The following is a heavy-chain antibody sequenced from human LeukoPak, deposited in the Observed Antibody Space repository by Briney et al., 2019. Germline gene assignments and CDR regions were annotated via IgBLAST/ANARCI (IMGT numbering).Heavy chain of an antibody. CDR2: ISGSGDST. CDR1: GFTFSSYA. CDR3: AKVSGCYYRRALYNYYGMDV. V-gene: IGHV3-23*01. Sequence: GGSLRLSCAASGFTFSSYAMSWVRQAPGKGLEWVSGISGSGDSTYHAESVKGRFTISRDNSENTLYLQMNTLRAEDTAVYYCAKVSGCYYRRALYNYYGMDVGGKGTTATVS. J-gene: IGHJ6*04. D-gene: IGHD3-10*01.